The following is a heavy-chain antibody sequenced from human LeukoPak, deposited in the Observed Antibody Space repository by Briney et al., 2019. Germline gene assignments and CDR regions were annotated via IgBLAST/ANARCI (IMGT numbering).Heavy chain of an antibody. V-gene: IGHV5-51*03. J-gene: IGHJ3*02. D-gene: IGHD3-10*01. CDR3: ARIGSGDAFDI. Sequence: GESLKISCKGSGYSLPSYWIGWARQTPVKGLDWRGIIYPGDSDTSDSPSFQGQVPISADKSISTAYLQWSSLKASDTVMYYCARIGSGDAFDIWGQGAMVTVSS. CDR1: GYSLPSYW. CDR2: IYPGDSDT.